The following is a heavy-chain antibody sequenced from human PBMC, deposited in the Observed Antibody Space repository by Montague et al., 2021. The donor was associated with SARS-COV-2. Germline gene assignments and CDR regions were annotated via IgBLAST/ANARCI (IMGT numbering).Heavy chain of an antibody. CDR1: GFTFSNIC. CDR2: IKLDESEI. CDR3: AKNGGAHGLDV. Sequence: SLRLSCAASGFTFSNICMSWVRQAPGKGLEWVANIKLDESEINYVDSVKGRFSISRDNAKNSLYLQMDNLRAEDTAIYYCAKNGGAHGLDVWGQGTSVSVSS. D-gene: IGHD4-23*01. J-gene: IGHJ6*02. V-gene: IGHV3-7*01.